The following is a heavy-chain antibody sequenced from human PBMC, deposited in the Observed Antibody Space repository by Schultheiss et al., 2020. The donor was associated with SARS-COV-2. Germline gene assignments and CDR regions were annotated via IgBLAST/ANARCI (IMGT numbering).Heavy chain of an antibody. D-gene: IGHD1-7*01. V-gene: IGHV3-30*03. CDR2: ISYDGSNK. J-gene: IGHJ6*02. CDR1: GFTFSSNY. Sequence: GGSLRLSCAASGFTFSSNYMSWVRQAPGKGLEWVAIISYDGSNKYYADSVKGRFTISRDISQNTLFLQMNSLRADDTAVYYCAGRITRTSNYYYGMDVWGQGTTVTVSS. CDR3: AGRITRTSNYYYGMDV.